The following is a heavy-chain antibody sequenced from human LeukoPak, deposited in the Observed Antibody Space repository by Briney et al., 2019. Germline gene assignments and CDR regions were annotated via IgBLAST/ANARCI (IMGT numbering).Heavy chain of an antibody. CDR3: AKGPKGGYYGSGSYSQNFDY. J-gene: IGHJ4*02. Sequence: PGRSLRLPCAASGFTFSSYGMHWVRQAPGKGLEWVAVISYDGSNKYYADSVKGRFTISRDNSKNTLYLQMNSLRAEDTAVYYCAKGPKGGYYGSGSYSQNFDYWGQGTLVTVSS. CDR1: GFTFSSYG. D-gene: IGHD3-10*01. CDR2: ISYDGSNK. V-gene: IGHV3-30*18.